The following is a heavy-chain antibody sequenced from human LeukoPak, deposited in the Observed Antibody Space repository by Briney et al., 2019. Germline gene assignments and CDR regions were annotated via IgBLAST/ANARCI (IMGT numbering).Heavy chain of an antibody. Sequence: GGSLRLSCTASGFTFGEYAMTWVRQAPGKGLEWVGFIRSKAYGGTAEYAASVKGRFTISRDDSKSIAYLQMNSLKTEDTAVYYCTRGPAILNDYWGQGTLVTVSS. V-gene: IGHV3-49*04. CDR3: TRGPAILNDY. CDR1: GFTFGEYA. D-gene: IGHD3-9*01. CDR2: IRSKAYGGTA. J-gene: IGHJ4*02.